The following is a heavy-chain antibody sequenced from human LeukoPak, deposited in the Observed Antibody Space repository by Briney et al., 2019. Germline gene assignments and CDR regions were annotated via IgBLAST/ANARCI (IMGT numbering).Heavy chain of an antibody. CDR3: ARSASYCTNTSCSYYYYYYMDV. V-gene: IGHV3-7*01. J-gene: IGHJ6*03. Sequence: PGGSLRLSCAASGFRFSTYWMSWVRQAPGKGLEWVANIKQDGSEKYYVDSVKGRFTISRDNARNSLYLQMNSLRAEDTAVYYCARSASYCTNTSCSYYYYYYMDVWGKGTTVTVSS. D-gene: IGHD2-2*01. CDR2: IKQDGSEK. CDR1: GFRFSTYW.